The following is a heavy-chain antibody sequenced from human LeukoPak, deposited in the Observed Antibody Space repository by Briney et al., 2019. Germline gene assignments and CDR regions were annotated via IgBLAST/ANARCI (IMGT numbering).Heavy chain of an antibody. CDR3: VGEYCSGGSCFFDY. CDR2: IYYSGST. J-gene: IGHJ4*02. D-gene: IGHD2-15*01. Sequence: SETLSLTCTVSGGSISSSSYYWGRIRQPPGKGREWIGNIYYSGSTYYNPSLKSRVTISVDTSKNQFSLKLISVTAADTAVYQCVGEYCSGGSCFFDYWGQGTLVTVSS. V-gene: IGHV4-39*01. CDR1: GGSISSSSYY.